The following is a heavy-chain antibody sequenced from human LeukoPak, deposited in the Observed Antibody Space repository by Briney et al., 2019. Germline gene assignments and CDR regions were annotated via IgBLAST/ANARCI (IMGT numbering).Heavy chain of an antibody. J-gene: IGHJ4*02. D-gene: IGHD1-1*01. CDR2: IYPGDSDT. Sequence: GESLKISFKGSGYSFTSYWIGWVRPMPGKGLECMGIIYPGDSDTRYSPSFQGQVTISADKSISTAYLQWSSLTASDTAMYYCARHETGPYFDYWGQGTLVTVSS. CDR3: ARHETGPYFDY. CDR1: GYSFTSYW. V-gene: IGHV5-51*01.